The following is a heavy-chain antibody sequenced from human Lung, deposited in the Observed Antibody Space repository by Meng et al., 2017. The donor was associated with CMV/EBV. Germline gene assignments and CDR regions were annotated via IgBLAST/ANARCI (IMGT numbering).Heavy chain of an antibody. J-gene: IGHJ3*02. CDR2: ISYDGSNK. V-gene: IGHV3-30-3*01. Sequence: GGSLRFXXAASGFTFSIYAMHWFRQAPGKGLEWVAVISYDGSNKYYADSVKGRFTISRDNSKNPLYLQMNSLRAEDTAVYYRARDNYGDYGDAVDIWGQGTMVTVSS. D-gene: IGHD4-17*01. CDR3: ARDNYGDYGDAVDI. CDR1: GFTFSIYA.